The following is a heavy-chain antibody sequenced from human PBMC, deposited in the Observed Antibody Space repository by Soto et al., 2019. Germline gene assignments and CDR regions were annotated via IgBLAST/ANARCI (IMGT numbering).Heavy chain of an antibody. D-gene: IGHD1-26*01. CDR2: IIPIFGTA. J-gene: IGHJ5*02. V-gene: IGHV1-69*01. Sequence: QVQLVQSGAEVKKPGSSVNVSCKASGGTFSRYAISWVRQAPGQGLEWMGGIIPIFGTANYAQKFQGRVTITADESTSTAYMELSSLRFEATAVYYCARAIVGPTTKGWLDPWGQGTLVTFSS. CDR1: GGTFSRYA. CDR3: ARAIVGPTTKGWLDP.